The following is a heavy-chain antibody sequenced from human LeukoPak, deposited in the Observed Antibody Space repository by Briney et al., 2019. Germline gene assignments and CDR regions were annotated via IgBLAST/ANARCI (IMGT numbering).Heavy chain of an antibody. J-gene: IGHJ4*02. CDR3: ARARLTAAAGITFIGYFDY. CDR2: IYTSGST. CDR1: GGSISSYY. V-gene: IGHV4-4*07. D-gene: IGHD6-13*01. Sequence: PSETLSLTCTVYGGSISSYYWSWIRQPAGKGLEWIGRIYTSGSTNYNPSLKSRVTMSVDTSKNQFSLKLSSVTAADTAVYYCARARLTAAAGITFIGYFDYWGQGTLVTVSS.